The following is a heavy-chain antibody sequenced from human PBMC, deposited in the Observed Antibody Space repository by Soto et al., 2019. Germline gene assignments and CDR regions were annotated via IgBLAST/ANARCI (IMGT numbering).Heavy chain of an antibody. CDR3: ASTVVVPAAVLSWYYYGMDV. CDR2: INPNSGGT. D-gene: IGHD2-2*01. V-gene: IGHV1-2*02. CDR1: GYTFTGYY. Sequence: ASVKVSCKASGYTFTGYYMHWVRQAPGQGLEWMGWINPNSGGTNYAQKFQGRVTMTRDTSISTAYMELSRLRSDDTAVYYCASTVVVPAAVLSWYYYGMDVWGQGTKVTVSS. J-gene: IGHJ6*02.